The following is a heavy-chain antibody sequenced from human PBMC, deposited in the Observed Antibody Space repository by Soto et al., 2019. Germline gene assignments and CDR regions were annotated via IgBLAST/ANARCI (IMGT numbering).Heavy chain of an antibody. J-gene: IGHJ4*02. CDR2: ISGLSATT. CDR1: GFKFTSYG. CDR3: TRGGAGRPDY. V-gene: IGHV3-48*02. Sequence: DVVLVSSGGGFVRPGESLRLSCGVSGFKFTSYGMNWVRQDPGKGLEWLSYISGLSATTHYADSVRGRFTVSRDNDMNLLFLRLDNVREEDTAVYYCTRGGAGRPDYWGQGSLVVVSS. D-gene: IGHD6-13*01.